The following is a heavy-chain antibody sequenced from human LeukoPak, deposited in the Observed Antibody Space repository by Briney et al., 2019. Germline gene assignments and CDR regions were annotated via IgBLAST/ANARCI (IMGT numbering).Heavy chain of an antibody. CDR1: GGSFSGYY. Sequence: PSATLSLTCAVYGGSFSGYYWSWIRQPPGKGLEWIGEINHSGSTNYNPSLKSRVTISVDTSKNQFSLKLSSVTAADTAVYYCARGKQWLVRRFFDYWGQGTLVTVSS. J-gene: IGHJ4*02. D-gene: IGHD6-19*01. V-gene: IGHV4-34*01. CDR2: INHSGST. CDR3: ARGKQWLVRRFFDY.